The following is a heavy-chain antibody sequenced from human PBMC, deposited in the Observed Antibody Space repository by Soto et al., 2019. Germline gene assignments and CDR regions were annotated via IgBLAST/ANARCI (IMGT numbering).Heavy chain of an antibody. CDR3: AKVLGGSGSPLYFDY. V-gene: IGHV3-7*03. CDR1: GFTFSSYW. Sequence: GGSLRLSCAASGFTFSSYWMSWVRQAPGKGLEWVANIKQDGSEKYYVDSVKGRFTISRDNSKNTLYLQMNSLRAEDTAVYYCAKVLGGSGSPLYFDYWGQGTLVTVSS. CDR2: IKQDGSEK. D-gene: IGHD3-10*01. J-gene: IGHJ4*02.